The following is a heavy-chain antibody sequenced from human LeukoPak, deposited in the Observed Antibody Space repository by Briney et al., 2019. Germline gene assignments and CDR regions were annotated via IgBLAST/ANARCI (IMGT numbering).Heavy chain of an antibody. CDR1: GFTFDSFA. CDR2: ITGSGSNA. CDR3: AKSVGSSSAYRFEY. J-gene: IGHJ4*02. D-gene: IGHD6-13*01. V-gene: IGHV3-23*01. Sequence: GGSLRLSCAASGFTFDSFAMNWVRQAPGKGLEWVSTITGSGSNAYYADSVKGRFTISRDNSKNTLYLQMNSLSSEDTAVYYCAKSVGSSSAYRFEYWGQGTLVTVSS.